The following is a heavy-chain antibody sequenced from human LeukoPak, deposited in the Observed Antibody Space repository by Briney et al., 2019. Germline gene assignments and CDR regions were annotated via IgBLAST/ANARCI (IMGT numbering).Heavy chain of an antibody. J-gene: IGHJ6*03. CDR1: GGTFSSYA. V-gene: IGHV1-69*05. CDR3: ARGVWLGYYYMDV. Sequence: SVKVSCKASGGTFSSYAISWVRQAPGQELEWMGRIIPIFGTANYAQKFQGRVTITTDESTSTAYMELSSLRSEDTAVYYCARGVWLGYYYMDVWGKGTTVTVSS. CDR2: IIPIFGTA. D-gene: IGHD5-24*01.